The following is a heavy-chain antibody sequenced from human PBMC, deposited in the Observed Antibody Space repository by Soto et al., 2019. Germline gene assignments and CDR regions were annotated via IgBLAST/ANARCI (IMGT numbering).Heavy chain of an antibody. CDR3: XXXXXXXXXXXXX. V-gene: IGHV1-46*01. CDR2: INPFDGSR. J-gene: IGHJ4*02. Sequence: QEQLVQSGAEVKKPGASVKVSCKASGYIFTSYYIHWVRQAPGQGLEWMGWINPFDGSRMFAQSFQXRVXMTXDTSXSTVYXEVXXLXXXXXAXXXXXXXXXXXXXXXXXXGQGTLVTVSS. CDR1: GYIFTSYY.